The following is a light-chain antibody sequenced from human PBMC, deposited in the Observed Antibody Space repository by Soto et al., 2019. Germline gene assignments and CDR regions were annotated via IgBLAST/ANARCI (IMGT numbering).Light chain of an antibody. CDR1: STDVGAYNY. CDR3: SSHSSSSTPYV. Sequence: QSALTQPASVSGSPGQSIIISCTGTSTDVGAYNYVSWYQQHPGKAPKLMIYEVSNRPSGVSNRFSASKSGNTASLTISGLQAEDAADYYCSSHSSSSTPYVFGSGTKLTVL. J-gene: IGLJ1*01. CDR2: EVS. V-gene: IGLV2-14*01.